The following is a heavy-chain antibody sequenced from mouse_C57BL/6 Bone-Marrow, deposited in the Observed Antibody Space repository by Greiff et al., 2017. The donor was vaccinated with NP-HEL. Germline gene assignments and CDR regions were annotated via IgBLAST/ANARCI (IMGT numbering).Heavy chain of an antibody. Sequence: QVQLQQPGAELVRPGSSVKLSCKASGYTFTSYWMHWVKQRPIQGLEWIGNIDPSDSETHYNQKFKDKATLTVDKSSSTAYMQLSSLTSEDSAVYYCARSIYYDYPFDDWGQGTTLTVSS. D-gene: IGHD2-4*01. CDR1: GYTFTSYW. CDR2: IDPSDSET. V-gene: IGHV1-52*01. J-gene: IGHJ2*01. CDR3: ARSIYYDYPFDD.